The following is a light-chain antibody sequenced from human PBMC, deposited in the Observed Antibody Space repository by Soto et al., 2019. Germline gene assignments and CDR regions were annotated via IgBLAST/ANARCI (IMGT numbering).Light chain of an antibody. Sequence: DIQMTQSPSSLSASVGDRVTITCRASQSISSYLNGYQQNPGKAPKLLIYAASSLQSGVPSRFSGSGSGTDFTLTISSLQPEDFATYYCQQSYSTPYTFGQGTKLEIK. CDR3: QQSYSTPYT. CDR2: AAS. CDR1: QSISSY. J-gene: IGKJ2*01. V-gene: IGKV1-39*01.